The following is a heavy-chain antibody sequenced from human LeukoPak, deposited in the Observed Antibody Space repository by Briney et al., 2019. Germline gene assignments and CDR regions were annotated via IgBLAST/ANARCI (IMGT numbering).Heavy chain of an antibody. J-gene: IGHJ5*02. Sequence: ASVKVSCKASGYTFTSYYMHWVRQAPGQGLEWMGIINPSGGSTSYAQKFQGRVTMTRDMSTSTVYMELSSLRSEDTAVYYCARERLNYYDSSGGDNWFDPWGQGTLVTVSS. CDR3: ARERLNYYDSSGGDNWFDP. CDR2: INPSGGST. V-gene: IGHV1-46*01. D-gene: IGHD3-22*01. CDR1: GYTFTSYY.